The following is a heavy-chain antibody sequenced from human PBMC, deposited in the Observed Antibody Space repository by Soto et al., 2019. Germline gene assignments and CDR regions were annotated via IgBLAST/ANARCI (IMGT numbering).Heavy chain of an antibody. CDR3: ARGGRMYIWFDP. Sequence: QVQLQESGPGLVKPSETLSLTCTVSGGSISSYYWSWIRQPPGKGLEWIGYIYYSGSTNYNPSLKSRVTISVATSKNQFSLKLSSVNGADTAVYYCARGGRMYIWFDPWGQGTLVTVSS. J-gene: IGHJ5*02. D-gene: IGHD3-16*01. V-gene: IGHV4-59*01. CDR1: GGSISSYY. CDR2: IYYSGST.